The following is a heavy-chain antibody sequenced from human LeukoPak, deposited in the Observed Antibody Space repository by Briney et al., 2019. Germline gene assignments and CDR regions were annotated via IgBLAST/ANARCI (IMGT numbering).Heavy chain of an antibody. J-gene: IGHJ4*02. CDR2: ISNSGST. Sequence: KPSETLSLTCTVSGGSISSYYWSWIRQPPGKGLECIGYISNSGSTNYNPSLKGRVTISADTSKNQFSLKLGSVTAADTAVYYCARTVYYGSGLIDYWGQGTLVTVSS. CDR3: ARTVYYGSGLIDY. V-gene: IGHV4-59*08. CDR1: GGSISSYY. D-gene: IGHD3-10*01.